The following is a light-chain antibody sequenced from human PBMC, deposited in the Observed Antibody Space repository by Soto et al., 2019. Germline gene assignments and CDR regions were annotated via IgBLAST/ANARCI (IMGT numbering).Light chain of an antibody. Sequence: QSALTQPPSAPGSPGQSVTISCTGTSSDVGGYNYVSWYQKYPGTAPKLIMSEVRNRPSGVPSRFSGSKSGTTASLTISGLQAEDEAEYYCSSYTTSRTVIFGDGTKVTVL. J-gene: IGLJ2*01. V-gene: IGLV2-14*01. CDR1: SSDVGGYNY. CDR2: EVR. CDR3: SSYTTSRTVI.